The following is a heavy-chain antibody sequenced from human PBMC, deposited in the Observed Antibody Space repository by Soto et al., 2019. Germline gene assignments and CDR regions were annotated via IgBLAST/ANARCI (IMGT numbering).Heavy chain of an antibody. Sequence: GESLKISCKCSGYSFSSYWIAWVRQMPGKGLEWMGIIYPGDSDTRYSPSFQGQVTISADRSISTAYLQWSSLKASDTAMYYCARQFILSGANLDYWGQGTLVTVSS. CDR3: ARQFILSGANLDY. D-gene: IGHD3-9*01. J-gene: IGHJ4*02. CDR1: GYSFSSYW. CDR2: IYPGDSDT. V-gene: IGHV5-51*01.